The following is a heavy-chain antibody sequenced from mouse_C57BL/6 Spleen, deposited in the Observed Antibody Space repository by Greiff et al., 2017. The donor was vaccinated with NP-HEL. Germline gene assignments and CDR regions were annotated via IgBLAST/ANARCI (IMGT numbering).Heavy chain of an antibody. D-gene: IGHD2-1*01. CDR1: GYAFSSYW. V-gene: IGHV1-80*01. CDR3: AREAGNHWYFDV. Sequence: QVQLQQSGAELVKPGASVKISCKASGYAFSSYWMNWVKQRPGKGLEWIGQIYPGDGDTNYNGKFKGKATLTADTSSSTAYMQLSSLTSEDSAVYFCAREAGNHWYFDVWGTGTTVTVSS. CDR2: IYPGDGDT. J-gene: IGHJ1*03.